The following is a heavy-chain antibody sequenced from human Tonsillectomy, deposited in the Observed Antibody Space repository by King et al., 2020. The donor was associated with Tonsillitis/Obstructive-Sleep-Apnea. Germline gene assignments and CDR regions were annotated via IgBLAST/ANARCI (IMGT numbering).Heavy chain of an antibody. V-gene: IGHV3-48*03. CDR3: ARDRRYAFDI. Sequence: VQLVESGGGLVQPGGSLRLSCAASGFTFSSYEMNWVRQAPEKGLEWVSYISSSGSTIYYADSVKGRFTISRDNAKNSLYLQMNSLRAEDTAVYYCARDRRYAFDIWGQGTMVTVSS. CDR2: ISSSGSTI. CDR1: GFTFSSYE. J-gene: IGHJ3*02.